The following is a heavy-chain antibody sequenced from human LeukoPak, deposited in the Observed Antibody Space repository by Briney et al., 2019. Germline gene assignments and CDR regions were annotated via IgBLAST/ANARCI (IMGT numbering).Heavy chain of an antibody. Sequence: PGGPLRLSCAASGVTCSSYELNWVRHAPGKGLEWVSYISSSGSTIYYADSVKGRFTISGDNAKNSLYLQMNSLRAEDTAVYYCAREGSSGWKIDYWGQGTLVTVSS. D-gene: IGHD6-19*01. J-gene: IGHJ4*02. V-gene: IGHV3-48*03. CDR3: AREGSSGWKIDY. CDR2: ISSSGSTI. CDR1: GVTCSSYE.